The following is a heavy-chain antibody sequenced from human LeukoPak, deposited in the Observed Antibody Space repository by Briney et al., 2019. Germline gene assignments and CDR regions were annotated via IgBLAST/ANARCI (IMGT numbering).Heavy chain of an antibody. J-gene: IGHJ4*02. V-gene: IGHV7-4-1*02. CDR2: INANTGNP. Sequence: ASVKVSCKASGYTFTNYAMNWVRQAPGQGIEWMGWINANTGNPTYAQGFTGRFVFSLDTSVSTAYLQISSLKAEDTAVYYCARDPESTVTTSVDYWGQGTLVTVSS. D-gene: IGHD4-17*01. CDR1: GYTFTNYA. CDR3: ARDPESTVTTSVDY.